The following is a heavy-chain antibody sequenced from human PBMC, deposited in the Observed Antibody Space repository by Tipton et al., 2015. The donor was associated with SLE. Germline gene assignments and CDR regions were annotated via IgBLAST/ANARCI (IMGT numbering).Heavy chain of an antibody. J-gene: IGHJ1*01. D-gene: IGHD6-13*01. Sequence: TLSLTCTVSGGSISSHYWSWIRQPPGKGLEWIGRIYYSESTYYNPSLKSRVTISVDTSKNQFSLKLSSVTAADTAVYYCARTGYSSSWLYFQHWGQGTLVTVSS. CDR2: IYYSEST. CDR3: ARTGYSSSWLYFQH. CDR1: GGSISSHY. V-gene: IGHV4-59*11.